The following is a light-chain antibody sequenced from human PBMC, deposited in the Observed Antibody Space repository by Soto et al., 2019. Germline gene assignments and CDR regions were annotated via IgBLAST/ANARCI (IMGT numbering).Light chain of an antibody. CDR1: SSNIGAGYD. CDR3: QSHDSSLNASV. CDR2: GNT. Sequence: QSVLTQPPSVSGAPGQRVTISCTGSSSNIGAGYDVHWYLQLPGTAPKLLIYGNTNRPSGVPDRFSGSKSGSSASLAITGFKVKDGVDYYGQSHDSSLNASVSGTGTKVTVL. V-gene: IGLV1-40*01. J-gene: IGLJ1*01.